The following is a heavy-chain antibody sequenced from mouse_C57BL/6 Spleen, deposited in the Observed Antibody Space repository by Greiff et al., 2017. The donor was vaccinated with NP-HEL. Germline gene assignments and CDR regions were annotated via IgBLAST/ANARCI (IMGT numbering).Heavy chain of an antibody. J-gene: IGHJ3*01. V-gene: IGHV1-59*01. CDR1: GYTFTSYW. CDR2: IDPSDSYT. D-gene: IGHD2-3*01. Sequence: QVQLKQPGAELVRPGTSVKLSCKASGYTFTSYWMHWVKQRPGQGLEWIGVIDPSDSYTNYNQKFKGKATLTVDTSSSTAYMQLSSLTSEDSAVYYCAGDGYSPFAYWGQGTLVTVSA. CDR3: AGDGYSPFAY.